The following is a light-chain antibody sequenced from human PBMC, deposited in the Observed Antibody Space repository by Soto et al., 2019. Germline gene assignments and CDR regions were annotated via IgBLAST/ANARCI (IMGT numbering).Light chain of an antibody. CDR2: DVD. Sequence: QSALTQPRSVSGSPGQSVTISCIGATSDIGGYNFVSWCQQHPGTVTKLIIYDVDKRPPGVPDRFSGSKSGYTACLTISGVQAEDDADSHCGSYDGRNGVFGGGTKLTVL. V-gene: IGLV2-11*01. J-gene: IGLJ3*02. CDR3: GSYDGRNGV. CDR1: TSDIGGYNF.